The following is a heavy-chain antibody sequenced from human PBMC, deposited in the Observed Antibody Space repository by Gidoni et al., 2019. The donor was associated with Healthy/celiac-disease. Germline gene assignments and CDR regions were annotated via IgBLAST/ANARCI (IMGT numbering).Heavy chain of an antibody. D-gene: IGHD1-26*01. CDR3: ARDRSLRGYYYYYGMDV. J-gene: IGHJ6*02. V-gene: IGHV3-48*04. CDR2: ISSSSSTI. CDR1: GFTFSSYC. Sequence: EVQLVESGGGLVQPGGSPRLSWAASGFTFSSYCMNCVRQAPGKGLEWVSYISSSSSTIYYADSVKGRFTISRDNAKNSLYLQMNSLRAEDTAVYYCARDRSLRGYYYYYGMDVWGQGTTVTVSS.